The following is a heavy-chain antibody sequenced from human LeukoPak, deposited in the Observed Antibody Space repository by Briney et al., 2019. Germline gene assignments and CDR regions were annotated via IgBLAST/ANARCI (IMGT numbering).Heavy chain of an antibody. V-gene: IGHV4-59*08. CDR3: ARGDGYNNPASDY. CDR1: GSSISSYY. D-gene: IGHD5-24*01. J-gene: IGHJ4*02. Sequence: SETLSLTCTVSGSSISSYYWSWIRQPPGKGLEWIGYIYYSGSTNYNPSLKSRVTISVDTSKNQFSLKLSSVTAADTAVYYCARGDGYNNPASDYWGQGTLVTVSS. CDR2: IYYSGST.